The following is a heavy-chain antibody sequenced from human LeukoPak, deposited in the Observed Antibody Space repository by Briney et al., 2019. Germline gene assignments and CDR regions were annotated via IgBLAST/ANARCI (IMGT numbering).Heavy chain of an antibody. V-gene: IGHV1-8*01. J-gene: IGHJ4*02. CDR3: ARYGDSTPD. CDR2: MNPNSGNT. CDR1: GYTFTSYD. D-gene: IGHD4-17*01. Sequence: ASVTVSCKASGYTFTSYDINWVRQATGQGLEWMGWMNPNSGNTGYAQKFQGRVTMTRDTSTSTVYMELSSLRSEDTAVYYCARYGDSTPDWGQGTLVTVPS.